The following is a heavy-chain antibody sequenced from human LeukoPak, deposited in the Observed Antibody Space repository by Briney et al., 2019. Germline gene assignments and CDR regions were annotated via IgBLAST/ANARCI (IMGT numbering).Heavy chain of an antibody. J-gene: IGHJ3*02. CDR3: ARDRGSYGAFDI. CDR1: GGSISSSSYY. Sequence: SETLSLTCTVSGGSISSSSYYWGWIRQPPGKGLEWIGSIYYSGSTYYNPSLKSRVTISVDTSKNQFSLKLSSVTAADTAVYYCARDRGSYGAFDIWGQGTMVTVSS. D-gene: IGHD1-26*01. CDR2: IYYSGST. V-gene: IGHV4-39*02.